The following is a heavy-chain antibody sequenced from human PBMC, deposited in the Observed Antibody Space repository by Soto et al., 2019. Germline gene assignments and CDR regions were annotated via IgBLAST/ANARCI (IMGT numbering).Heavy chain of an antibody. Sequence: SVKVSCKASGGTFSSYAFSWVRQAPGQGLEWMGGIIPIFGTTNYAQKFQGRVTIIADESTSTAYMELTSLRSEDTAVYYCAMEVAAGTNNWFGPWGRGTLVTVSS. J-gene: IGHJ5*02. D-gene: IGHD6-13*01. CDR1: GGTFSSYA. CDR2: IIPIFGTT. V-gene: IGHV1-69*13. CDR3: AMEVAAGTNNWFGP.